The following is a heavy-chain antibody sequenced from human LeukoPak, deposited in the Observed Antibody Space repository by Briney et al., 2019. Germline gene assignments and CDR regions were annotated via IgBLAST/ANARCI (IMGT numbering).Heavy chain of an antibody. D-gene: IGHD6-19*01. CDR2: IWYDGSNK. V-gene: IGHV3-33*01. CDR1: GFTFSSYG. J-gene: IGHJ4*02. Sequence: GGSLRLSCAASGFTFSSYGMHWVRQAPGKGLEWVAVIWYDGSNKYYADSVKGRFTISRDNSKNTLYLQMNSLRAEDTAMYYCARDHSSGWYSDYFDYWGQGTLVTVSS. CDR3: ARDHSSGWYSDYFDY.